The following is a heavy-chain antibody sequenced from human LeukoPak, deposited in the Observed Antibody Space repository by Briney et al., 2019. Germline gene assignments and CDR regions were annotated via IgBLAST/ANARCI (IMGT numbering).Heavy chain of an antibody. CDR3: ARVVPAALFDY. CDR1: GVSISSGGYS. Sequence: PSETLSLTCAVSGVSISSGGYSWSWIRQPPGKGLEWIGYIYHSGSTYYNPSLKSRVTISVDRSKNQFSLKLSSVTAADTAVYYCARVVPAALFDYRGQGTLVTVSS. D-gene: IGHD2-2*01. V-gene: IGHV4-30-2*01. J-gene: IGHJ4*02. CDR2: IYHSGST.